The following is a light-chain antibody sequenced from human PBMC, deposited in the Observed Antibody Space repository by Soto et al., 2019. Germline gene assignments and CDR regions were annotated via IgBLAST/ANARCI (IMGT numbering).Light chain of an antibody. Sequence: QSVLTQPASVSGSPGQSITLSCTGTSSDVGGYNYVSWYQQHPGKAPKLRIYEVSNRPSGVSNRFSGSKSGNTASLTSSGLQAENEADYYCSSYTSSSTYVFGTGTKLTVL. J-gene: IGLJ1*01. CDR1: SSDVGGYNY. CDR3: SSYTSSSTYV. V-gene: IGLV2-14*01. CDR2: EVS.